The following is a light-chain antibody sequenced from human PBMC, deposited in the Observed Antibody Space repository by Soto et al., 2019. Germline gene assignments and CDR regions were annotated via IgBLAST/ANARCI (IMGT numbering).Light chain of an antibody. J-gene: IGKJ5*01. V-gene: IGKV3D-20*02. Sequence: EIVLTQSPATLSLSPGERATLSCRASQSITRRYLAWYQQKPGQAPRLLIYGASSRATGIPDRFSGSGSGTDFTLTISRLEPEDFAVYYCQQRSNWPPGITFGQGTRLEIK. CDR1: QSITRRY. CDR3: QQRSNWPPGIT. CDR2: GAS.